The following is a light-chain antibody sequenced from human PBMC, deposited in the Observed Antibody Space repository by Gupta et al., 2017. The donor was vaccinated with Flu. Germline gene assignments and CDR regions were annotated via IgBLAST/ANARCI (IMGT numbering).Light chain of an antibody. V-gene: IGLV1-47*01. Sequence: NIGSNYVYWYQQLPGTAPKLLIYRNNQRPSGVPDRFSGSKSGTSASLAISGLRSEDEADYYCAAWDDSLSGPGVFGGGTKLTVL. J-gene: IGLJ3*02. CDR3: AAWDDSLSGPGV. CDR2: RNN. CDR1: NIGSNY.